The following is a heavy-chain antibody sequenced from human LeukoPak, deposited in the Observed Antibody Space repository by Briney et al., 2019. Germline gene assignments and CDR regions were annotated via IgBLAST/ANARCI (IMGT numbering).Heavy chain of an antibody. Sequence: GGSLKLSCAASGFTFTSYAMSWVRQAPGQGLEWVSGISGSSGSTYYADSMKGRFTIARDNSNNTLYLQMTSLRAEDTAVYYCAKDNPQVLRFLEWLGPFDYWGGRPLVAVSS. J-gene: IGHJ4*02. CDR1: GFTFTSYA. D-gene: IGHD3-3*01. V-gene: IGHV3-23*01. CDR3: AKDNPQVLRFLEWLGPFDY. CDR2: ISGSSGST.